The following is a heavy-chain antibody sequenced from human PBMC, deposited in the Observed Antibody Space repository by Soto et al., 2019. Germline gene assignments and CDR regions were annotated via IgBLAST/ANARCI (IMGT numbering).Heavy chain of an antibody. J-gene: IGHJ5*01. V-gene: IGHV4-30-4*01. D-gene: IGHD2-15*01. CDR2: IYKSATT. CDR3: ARGRYCLTGRCFQNLFDS. CDR1: GDSISTVDYF. Sequence: SETLSLTCSVSGDSISTVDYFWAWIRQPPGQALEYIGYIYKSATTYYNPSFESRVAISLDTSKSQFSLNVTSGTAADPAVYFCARGRYCLTGRCFQNLFDSWGQGTLVTVSS.